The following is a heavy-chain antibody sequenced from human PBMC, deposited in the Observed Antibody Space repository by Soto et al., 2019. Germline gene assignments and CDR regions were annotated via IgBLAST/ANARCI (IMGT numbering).Heavy chain of an antibody. D-gene: IGHD3-10*01. J-gene: IGHJ5*02. CDR2: IWYDGSNK. CDR1: GFTFSSYG. V-gene: IGHV3-33*01. Sequence: QVQLVESGGGVVQPGRSLRLSCAASGFTFSSYGMHWVRQAPGKGLEWVAVIWYDGSNKYYADSVRGRFTISRDNSKNTLYLQMNSLRADDTAVYYCARDAQMSLPEQFGDWFDPWGQGPLVTVSS. CDR3: ARDAQMSLPEQFGDWFDP.